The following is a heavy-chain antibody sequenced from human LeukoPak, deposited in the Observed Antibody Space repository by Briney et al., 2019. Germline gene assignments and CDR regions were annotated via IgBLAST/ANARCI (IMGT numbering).Heavy chain of an antibody. D-gene: IGHD6-13*01. CDR1: GGSISSSSYS. CDR2: IHYSGST. V-gene: IGHV4-39*07. J-gene: IGHJ4*02. CDR3: AGTYTSSWFGDAFDY. Sequence: SETLSLTCTVPGGSISSSSYSWGWIRQPPGKGLEWIGSIHYSGSTYYNPSLKSRVTISVDSPKNQFSLKLSSVTAADTAVYYCAGTYTSSWFGDAFDYWGQGTLVTVSS.